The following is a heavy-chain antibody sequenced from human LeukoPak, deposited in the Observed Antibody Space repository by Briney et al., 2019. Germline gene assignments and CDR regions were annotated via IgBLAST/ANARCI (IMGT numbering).Heavy chain of an antibody. V-gene: IGHV3-21*01. CDR3: AREPGQQLARRDY. J-gene: IGHJ4*02. D-gene: IGHD6-13*01. CDR2: ISSSSSYI. CDR1: GFTFSSYS. Sequence: GGSLRLSCAASGFTFSSYSMNWVRQAPGKGLEWVSSISSSSSYIYYADSVKGRFTISRDNAKNSLYLQMNSLRAEDTAVYYCAREPGQQLARRDYWGQGTLVTVSS.